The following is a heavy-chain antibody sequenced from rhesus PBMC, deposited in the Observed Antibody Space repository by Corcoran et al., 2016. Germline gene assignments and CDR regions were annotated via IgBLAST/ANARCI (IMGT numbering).Heavy chain of an antibody. D-gene: IGHD2-21*01. J-gene: IGHJ4*01. CDR2: SGGSCWST. CDR1: GGSIRGYY. Sequence: QVQLQESGPGLVKPSETLSLTCAVSGGSIRGYYWNWIRPPPGKGLAWIGYSGGSCWSTYYNPSLKSRVTISTDTPKNQFSLKLSSVTAADTAVYYCARRIGFCTGSGCYIDYWGQGVLVTVSS. CDR3: ARRIGFCTGSGCYIDY. V-gene: IGHV4-165*02.